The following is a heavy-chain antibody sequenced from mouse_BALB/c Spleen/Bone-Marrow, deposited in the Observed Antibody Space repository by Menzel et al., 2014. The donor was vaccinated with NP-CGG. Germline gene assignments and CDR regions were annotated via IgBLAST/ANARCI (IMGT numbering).Heavy chain of an antibody. CDR3: ARQSYYGYSDY. CDR1: GFDFSRYW. Sequence: EVKLQESGGGLVQPGGSLKLSCAASGFDFSRYWMSWVRQAPGEGLEWIGEINPDSSTINYTPSLKDKFIISRDNAKNTLFLQMSKVRSEDTALYYCARQSYYGYSDYWGQGTTLTVSS. V-gene: IGHV4-1*02. D-gene: IGHD1-2*01. J-gene: IGHJ2*01. CDR2: INPDSSTI.